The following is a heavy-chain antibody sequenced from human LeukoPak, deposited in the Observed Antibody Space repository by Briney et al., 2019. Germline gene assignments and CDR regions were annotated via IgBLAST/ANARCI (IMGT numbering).Heavy chain of an antibody. CDR2: ISGSATNT. CDR1: GFTFSTYA. CDR3: AKARYYDSSGPFDY. J-gene: IGHJ4*02. D-gene: IGHD3-22*01. V-gene: IGHV3-23*01. Sequence: TGGSLRLSCAASGFTFSTYAMSWVRQAPGKGLEWVSSISGSATNTYYADSVKGRFTISRDKSKNTLDLQMISLRAEDTAVYYCAKARYYDSSGPFDYWGQGTLVTVSS.